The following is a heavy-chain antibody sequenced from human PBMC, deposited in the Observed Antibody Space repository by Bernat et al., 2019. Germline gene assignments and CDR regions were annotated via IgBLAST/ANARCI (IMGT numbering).Heavy chain of an antibody. V-gene: IGHV3-21*01. CDR1: GFTFSSYS. CDR2: ISSSSSYR. J-gene: IGHJ4*02. CDR3: ARESPGVNPGTVEY. D-gene: IGHD6-13*01. Sequence: EVQLVESGGGLVKPGGSLRLYCAASGFTFSSYSMNWVRQAPGKGLECVSPISSSSSYRYYADSVKGRFTISGDKAKNSLNLQMNSLRAEDTAVYYWARESPGVNPGTVEYWDQGTLVTVSS.